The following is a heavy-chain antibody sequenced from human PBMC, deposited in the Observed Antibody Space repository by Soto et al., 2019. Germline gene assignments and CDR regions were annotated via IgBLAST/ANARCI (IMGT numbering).Heavy chain of an antibody. CDR1: GFTFRNYG. Sequence: EVDLVESGGGLVQSGGSLRLSCAASGFTFRNYGMNWVRQAPGKGLEWVSYIGIGSSTKYYADSVKGRFTISRDNAKNSLYLQMNSLRAEDTAVYYCARDQLYYNDISGRPLNAFDVWGLGTMVTVSS. D-gene: IGHD3-22*01. CDR2: IGIGSSTK. V-gene: IGHV3-48*01. CDR3: ARDQLYYNDISGRPLNAFDV. J-gene: IGHJ3*01.